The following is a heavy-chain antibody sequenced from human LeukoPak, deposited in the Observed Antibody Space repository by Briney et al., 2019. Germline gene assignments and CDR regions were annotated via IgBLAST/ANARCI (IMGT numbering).Heavy chain of an antibody. J-gene: IGHJ3*02. D-gene: IGHD5-24*01. Sequence: TSETLSLTCTVSGDSISSYYWSWIRQPPGKGLEWIGYIYYSGGTDYNPSLKSRVTISVDTSKNQFSLNLRSVTAADTAVYYCARHVTISGPYDASDIWGQGTMVTVSP. CDR1: GDSISSYY. V-gene: IGHV4-59*08. CDR2: IYYSGGT. CDR3: ARHVTISGPYDASDI.